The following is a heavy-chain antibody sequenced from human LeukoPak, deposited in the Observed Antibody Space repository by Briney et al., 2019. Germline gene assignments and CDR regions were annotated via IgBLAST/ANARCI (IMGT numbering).Heavy chain of an antibody. J-gene: IGHJ4*02. Sequence: ASVKVSCKASGYAFTTYYLNWVRQAPGQGLEWMGWISAYNGNTNYAQKLQGRVTMTTDTSTSTAYMELRSLRSDDTAVYYCARDPHSSSSAHFDYWGQGTLVTVSS. CDR1: GYAFTTYY. V-gene: IGHV1-18*04. D-gene: IGHD6-6*01. CDR2: ISAYNGNT. CDR3: ARDPHSSSSAHFDY.